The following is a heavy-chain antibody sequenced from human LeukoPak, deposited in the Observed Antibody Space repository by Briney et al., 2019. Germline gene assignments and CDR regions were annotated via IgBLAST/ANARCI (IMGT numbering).Heavy chain of an antibody. V-gene: IGHV1-18*01. CDR2: ISAYNGNT. CDR3: ARDTRGDILTGHDGFDI. CDR1: GYTFTSYG. D-gene: IGHD3-9*01. Sequence: GASVKVSCKASGYTFTSYGISWVRQAPGQGLEWMGWISAYNGNTNYAQKLQGRVTMTTDTSTSTAYMELRSLRSDDTAVYYCARDTRGDILTGHDGFDIWGQGTMVTVSS. J-gene: IGHJ3*02.